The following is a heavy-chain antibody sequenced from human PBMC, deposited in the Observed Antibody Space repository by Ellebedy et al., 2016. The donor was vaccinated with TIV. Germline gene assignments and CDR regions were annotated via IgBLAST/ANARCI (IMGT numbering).Heavy chain of an antibody. CDR1: GGXXPDYX. V-gene: IGHV4-34*01. Sequence: MPSETLSLTCAVYGGXXPDYXXXWIXXSPGKLLEWIGEVNHVGNTDYNPSLKSRVIMSVDTSKNQFSLKVKSVTAADTAVYNCARRLVGASHSGVFDFWGRGTLVTVSS. D-gene: IGHD4/OR15-4a*01. CDR2: VNHVGNT. J-gene: IGHJ4*02. CDR3: ARRLVGASHSGVFDF.